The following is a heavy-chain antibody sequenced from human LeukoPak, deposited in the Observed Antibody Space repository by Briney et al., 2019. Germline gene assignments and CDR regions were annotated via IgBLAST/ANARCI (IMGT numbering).Heavy chain of an antibody. CDR2: ISAYNGNT. V-gene: IGHV1-18*01. CDR3: AGSNVITMVRGYDY. CDR1: GYTFTSYG. D-gene: IGHD3-10*01. Sequence: ASVKVSCKASGYTFTSYGISWVRQAPGQGLEWMGWISAYNGNTNYAQKLQGRVTMTTDTSTSTAYMELRSLRSGDTAVYYCAGSNVITMVRGYDYWGQGTLVTVSS. J-gene: IGHJ4*02.